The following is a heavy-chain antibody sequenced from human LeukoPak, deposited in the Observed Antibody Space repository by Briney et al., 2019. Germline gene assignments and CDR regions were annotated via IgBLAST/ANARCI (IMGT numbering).Heavy chain of an antibody. CDR2: IYWDDDK. CDR3: ALSMSSSWTDLSYFDY. D-gene: IGHD6-13*01. CDR1: GFSLSTSGVG. J-gene: IGHJ4*02. Sequence: SGPTLVKPTQTLTLTCTFSGFSLSTSGVGVGWIRQPPGKALEWLALIYWDDDKRYSPSLKSRLTITKDTSKNQVVLTMTNMDPVDTATYYCALSMSSSWTDLSYFDYWGQGTLVTVSS. V-gene: IGHV2-5*02.